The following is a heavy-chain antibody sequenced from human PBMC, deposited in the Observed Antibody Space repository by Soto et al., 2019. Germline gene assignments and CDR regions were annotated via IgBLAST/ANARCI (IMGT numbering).Heavy chain of an antibody. CDR1: GFTFSSYG. CDR3: ARVFRQLLSPYDAFDI. J-gene: IGHJ3*02. V-gene: IGHV3-33*01. Sequence: GGSLRLSCAASGFTFSSYGMHWVRQAPGKGLEWVAVIWYDGSNKYYADSVKGRFTISRDNSKNTLYLQMNSLRAEDTAVYYCARVFRQLLSPYDAFDIWGQGTMVTVSS. CDR2: IWYDGSNK. D-gene: IGHD2-2*01.